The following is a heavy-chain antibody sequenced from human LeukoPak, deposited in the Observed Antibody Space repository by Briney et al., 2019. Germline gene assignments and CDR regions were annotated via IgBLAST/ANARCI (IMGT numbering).Heavy chain of an antibody. D-gene: IGHD3-10*01. V-gene: IGHV1-8*01. CDR2: MNPNSGNT. CDR3: SRGITMVRGVDY. Sequence: ASVKVSCKASGYTFTSYDINWVRQATGQGLEWMGWMNPNSGNTGYAQKFQGRVTMTRNTSISTAYMELSSLRSEDTAVYYCSRGITMVRGVDYWGQGTLVTVSS. J-gene: IGHJ4*02. CDR1: GYTFTSYD.